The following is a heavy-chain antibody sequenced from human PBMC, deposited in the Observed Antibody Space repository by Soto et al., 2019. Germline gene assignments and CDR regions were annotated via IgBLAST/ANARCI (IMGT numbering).Heavy chain of an antibody. CDR3: AKATTVTLSYYYYYGMDV. D-gene: IGHD4-17*01. CDR2: ISSSSSYI. CDR1: GFTFSSYS. V-gene: IGHV3-21*01. J-gene: IGHJ6*02. Sequence: PGGSLRLSCAASGFTFSSYSMNWVRQAPGKGLEWVSSISSSSSYIYYADSVKGRFTISRDNSKNTLYLQMNSLRAEDTAVYYCAKATTVTLSYYYYYGMDVWGQGTTATVSS.